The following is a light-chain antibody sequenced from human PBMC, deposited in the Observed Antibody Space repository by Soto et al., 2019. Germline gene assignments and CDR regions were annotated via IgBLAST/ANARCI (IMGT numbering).Light chain of an antibody. V-gene: IGLV2-8*01. J-gene: IGLJ1*01. Sequence: QSALTQPPSASGSPGQSVTISCTGTSSDVGGYDYVSWYQQHPGKAPKLMIYEVTIRPSGVSDRFSGSKSGNTASLTASGLQAEDEADYYCSSYTGGNPSYVFGNGTKVTVL. CDR3: SSYTGGNPSYV. CDR1: SSDVGGYDY. CDR2: EVT.